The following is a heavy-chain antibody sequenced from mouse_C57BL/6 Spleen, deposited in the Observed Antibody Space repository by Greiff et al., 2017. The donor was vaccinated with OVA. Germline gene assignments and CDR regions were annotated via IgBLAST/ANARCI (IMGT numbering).Heavy chain of an antibody. CDR2: IWSGGST. D-gene: IGHD2-1*01. J-gene: IGHJ4*01. CDR3: ARKGGYGKQAMDY. V-gene: IGHV2-2*01. CDR1: GFSLTSYG. Sequence: VKLMESGPGLVQPSQSLSITCTVSGFSLTSYGVHWVRQSPGKGLEWLGVIWSGGSTDYNAAFISRLSISKDNSKSQVFFKMNSLQADDTAIYYCARKGGYGKQAMDYWGQGTSVTVPS.